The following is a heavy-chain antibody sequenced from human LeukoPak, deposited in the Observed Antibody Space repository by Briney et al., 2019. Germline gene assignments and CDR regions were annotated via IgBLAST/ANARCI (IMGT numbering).Heavy chain of an antibody. CDR3: ARDLFADTTGTVDY. CDR2: ISYSGST. V-gene: IGHV4-59*01. J-gene: IGHJ4*02. CDR1: GGSISRYY. D-gene: IGHD1-1*01. Sequence: PSETLSLTCTVSGGSISRYYWSWIRQSPGKGLEWIGYISYSGSTNYNPSLMSRVTISLDTSKSQFSLKPKSVTAADTAVYYCARDLFADTTGTVDYWGQGTLVTVSS.